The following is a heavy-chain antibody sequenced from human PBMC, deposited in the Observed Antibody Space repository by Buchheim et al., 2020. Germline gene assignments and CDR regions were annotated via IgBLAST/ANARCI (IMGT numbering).Heavy chain of an antibody. Sequence: VQLVESGGGLVQSGGSLRLSCAASGFSFSTYDMPWVRQAPGKGLEWVALISYDGSDKYYADYVKGRFAISRDNSKNTLYLQMNSLRAEDTAVYYCAKMYGNNYADDGMDVWGQGT. CDR1: GFSFSTYD. CDR3: AKMYGNNYADDGMDV. CDR2: ISYDGSDK. D-gene: IGHD4-11*01. J-gene: IGHJ6*02. V-gene: IGHV3-30*18.